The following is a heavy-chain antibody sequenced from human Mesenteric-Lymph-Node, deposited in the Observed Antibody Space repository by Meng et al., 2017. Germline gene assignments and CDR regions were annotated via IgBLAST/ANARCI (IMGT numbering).Heavy chain of an antibody. V-gene: IGHV4-39*07. D-gene: IGHD3-10*01. CDR3: ARVFDYYGSGSYKNWFDP. CDR1: GGSISSSSYY. Sequence: SETLSLTCTVSGGSISSSSYYWGWIRQPPGKGLEWIGSIYYSGSTYYNPSLKSRVTISVDTSKNQLSLKLSSVTAADTAVYYCARVFDYYGSGSYKNWFDPWGQGTLVTVSS. J-gene: IGHJ5*02. CDR2: IYYSGST.